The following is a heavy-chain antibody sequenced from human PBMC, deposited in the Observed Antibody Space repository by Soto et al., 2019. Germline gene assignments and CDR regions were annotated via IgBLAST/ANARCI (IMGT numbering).Heavy chain of an antibody. V-gene: IGHV5-10-1*01. D-gene: IGHD3-3*01. CDR1: GYSFTSYW. J-gene: IGHJ6*02. Sequence: GESLKISCKGSGYSFTSYWISWVRQMPGKGLEWMGRIDPSDSYTNYSPSFQGHVTISADKSISTAYLQWSSLKASDTAMYYCARDPGRGYDFWSGYSYYYYGMDVWRQRTTVTVPS. CDR3: ARDPGRGYDFWSGYSYYYYGMDV. CDR2: IDPSDSYT.